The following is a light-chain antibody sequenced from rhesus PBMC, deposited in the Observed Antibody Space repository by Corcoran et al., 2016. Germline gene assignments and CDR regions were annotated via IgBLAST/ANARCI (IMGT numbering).Light chain of an antibody. J-gene: IGKJ1*01. CDR2: YAS. Sequence: EIVMTQSPATLSLSPGERATLSCRASQSVGSTLAWYQQKPGQAPRLLIYYASSRATGIPDRFSGSGSGKECTLTISSLDPEDVGVYYCQKYNDWPWTFGQGTKVEIK. CDR3: QKYNDWPWT. CDR1: QSVGST. V-gene: IGKV3-42*02.